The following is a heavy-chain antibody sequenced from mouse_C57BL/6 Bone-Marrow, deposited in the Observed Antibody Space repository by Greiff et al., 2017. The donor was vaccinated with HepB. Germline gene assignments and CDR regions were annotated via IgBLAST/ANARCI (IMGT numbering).Heavy chain of an antibody. D-gene: IGHD2-3*01. V-gene: IGHV1-9*01. Sequence: QVQLQQPGTELVKPGASVKLSCKASGYTFTSYWMHWVKQRPGHGLEWIGEILPGSGSTNYNEKFKGKATFTADTSSNTAYMQLSSLTTEDSAIYYCAREEGLLWFAYWGQGTLVTVSA. CDR2: ILPGSGST. CDR3: AREEGLLWFAY. J-gene: IGHJ3*01. CDR1: GYTFTSYW.